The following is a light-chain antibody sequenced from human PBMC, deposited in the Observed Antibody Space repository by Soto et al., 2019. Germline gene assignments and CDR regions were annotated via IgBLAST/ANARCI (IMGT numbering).Light chain of an antibody. CDR1: SGHSNYA. CDR3: QTWGSGIVV. J-gene: IGLJ2*01. Sequence: QLVLTQSPSASASLGASVKLTCTLSSGHSNYAIAWHQQQSEKGPRYLMKLNSDGSHSKGDGIPDRFSGSSSGAERYLTIXXXXXXXXADYYCQTWGSGIVVFGGGTQLTV. CDR2: LNSDGSH. V-gene: IGLV4-69*01.